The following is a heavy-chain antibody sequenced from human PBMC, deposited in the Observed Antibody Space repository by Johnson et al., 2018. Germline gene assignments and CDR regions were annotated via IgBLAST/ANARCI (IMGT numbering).Heavy chain of an antibody. Sequence: VQLVQSGGGVVQPGGSLRLSCAASGFTVSSNYMSWVRQAPGKGLEWVSGLYSGASTHYADSVKDRFTISRDTSKNRLYLQMNSLRAEDTAVYYCARDKDGFDIWGQGTMVTVSS. J-gene: IGHJ3*02. CDR2: LYSGAST. V-gene: IGHV3-53*01. CDR3: ARDKDGFDI. CDR1: GFTVSSNY.